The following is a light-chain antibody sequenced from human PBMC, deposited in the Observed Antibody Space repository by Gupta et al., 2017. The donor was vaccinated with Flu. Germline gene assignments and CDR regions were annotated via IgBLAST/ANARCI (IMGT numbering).Light chain of an antibody. Sequence: QSALTQPASVSRSPGQSITISCTGTSNDVGGYNFVSWYQQYPGKAPKVMIYEVSNRPSGVSNRFSGSKSGNTASLTISGLQAEDEADYYCSSYSSSTTPGVFGGGTKLTVL. CDR1: SNDVGGYNF. CDR2: EVS. V-gene: IGLV2-14*01. CDR3: SSYSSSTTPGV. J-gene: IGLJ3*02.